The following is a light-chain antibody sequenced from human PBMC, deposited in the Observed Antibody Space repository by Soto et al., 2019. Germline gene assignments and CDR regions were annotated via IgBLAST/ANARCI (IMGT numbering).Light chain of an antibody. Sequence: QSVLTQPPSVSGAPGQRVTISCPGSSSNIGAGYDVHWYQQLPGTAPNLLIYGNSNRPSGVPYRFSGSKSGTSASLAITGLQAEYEADYYCQSYDSSLSGRVFGGGTKLTVL. CDR3: QSYDSSLSGRV. CDR2: GNS. J-gene: IGLJ3*02. CDR1: SSNIGAGYD. V-gene: IGLV1-40*01.